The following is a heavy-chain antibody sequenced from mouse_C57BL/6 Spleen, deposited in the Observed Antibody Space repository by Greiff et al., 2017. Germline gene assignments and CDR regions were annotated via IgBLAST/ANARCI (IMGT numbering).Heavy chain of an antibody. CDR3: ASWGNYIAY. Sequence: QVQLQQSGAELVMPGASVKLSCKASGYTFTSYWMHWVKQRPGQGLEWIGEIDPSDSYTNYNQKFKGKSTLTVDKSSSTAYMQLSSLTSEDSAVYYCASWGNYIAYWGQGTLVTVSA. CDR2: IDPSDSYT. J-gene: IGHJ3*01. D-gene: IGHD2-1*01. V-gene: IGHV1-69*01. CDR1: GYTFTSYW.